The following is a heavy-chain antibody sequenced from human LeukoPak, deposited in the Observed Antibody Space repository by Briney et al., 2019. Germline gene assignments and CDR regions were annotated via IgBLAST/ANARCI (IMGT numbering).Heavy chain of an antibody. D-gene: IGHD1-26*01. CDR3: ARVYSGSYWSDAFDI. V-gene: IGHV3-20*04. CDR1: GFTFDASG. J-gene: IGHJ3*02. CDR2: INWNGGST. Sequence: GGSLRLSCAASGFTFDASGMSWVSQDPGNWMEWVSGINWNGGSTGYADSVKGRFTISRDNSKNSLYLQMNSLRADDTALYYCARVYSGSYWSDAFDIWGQGTMVTVSS.